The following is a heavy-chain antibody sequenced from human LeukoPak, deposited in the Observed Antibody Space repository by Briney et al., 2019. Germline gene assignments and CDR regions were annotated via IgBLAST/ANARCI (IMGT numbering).Heavy chain of an antibody. CDR3: ASGLLRYFDLVLGSYYYHGMDV. CDR2: MNPNSGNT. D-gene: IGHD3-9*01. Sequence: ASVKVSCKASGYTFTSYDINWVRQATGQGLEWMGWMNPNSGNTGYAQKFQGRVTMTRNTSISTAYMELSSLRSEDTAVYYCASGLLRYFDLVLGSYYYHGMDVWGQGTTVTVSS. CDR1: GYTFTSYD. V-gene: IGHV1-8*01. J-gene: IGHJ6*02.